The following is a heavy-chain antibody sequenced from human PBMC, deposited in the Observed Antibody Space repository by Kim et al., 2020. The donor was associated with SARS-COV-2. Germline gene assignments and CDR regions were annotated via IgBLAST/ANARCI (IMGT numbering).Heavy chain of an antibody. Sequence: GGSLRLSCAASGFTFSSYAMSWVRQAPGKGLEWVSAISGSGGSTYYADSVKGRFTISRDNSKNTLYLQMNSLRAEDTAVYYCAKDESYDSSGYHDDYWGQGTLVTVSS. V-gene: IGHV3-23*01. CDR3: AKDESYDSSGYHDDY. J-gene: IGHJ4*02. CDR1: GFTFSSYA. D-gene: IGHD3-22*01. CDR2: ISGSGGST.